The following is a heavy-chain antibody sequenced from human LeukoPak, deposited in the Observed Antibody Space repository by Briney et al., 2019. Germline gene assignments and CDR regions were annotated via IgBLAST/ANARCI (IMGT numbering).Heavy chain of an antibody. CDR1: GYTFTSYD. D-gene: IGHD5-24*01. V-gene: IGHV1-8*01. J-gene: IGHJ3*02. CDR3: AVEVATIRGDAFDI. Sequence: ASVKVSCKASGYTFTSYDINWVRQATGQGLEWMGWMNPNSGNTGYAQKFQGRVTMTRNTSISTAYMELSSLRSEDTAVYYCAVEVATIRGDAFDIWGQGTMVTVSS. CDR2: MNPNSGNT.